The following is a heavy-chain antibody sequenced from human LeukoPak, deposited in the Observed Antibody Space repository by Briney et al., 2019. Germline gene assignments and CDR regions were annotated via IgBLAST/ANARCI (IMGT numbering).Heavy chain of an antibody. CDR3: AKLVFVVVPAANDY. CDR2: ISSSSSYI. D-gene: IGHD2-2*01. Sequence: PGGSLRLSCAASGFTFSSYSMNWVRQAPGKGLEWVSSISSSSSYIYYADSVKGRFTISRDNAKNSLYLQMNSLRAEDTAVYYCAKLVFVVVPAANDYWGQGTLVTVSS. V-gene: IGHV3-21*01. CDR1: GFTFSSYS. J-gene: IGHJ4*02.